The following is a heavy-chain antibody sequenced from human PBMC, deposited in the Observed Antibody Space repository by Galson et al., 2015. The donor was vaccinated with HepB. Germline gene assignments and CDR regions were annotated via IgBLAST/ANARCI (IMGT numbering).Heavy chain of an antibody. V-gene: IGHV1-2*04. Sequence: SVKVSCKASGYTFTSYAMHWVRQAPGQGLEWMGWINPNSGGTNYAQKFQGWVTMTRDTSISTAYMELSRLRSDDTAVYYCAREFGSERGFDYWGQGTLVTVSS. D-gene: IGHD3-10*01. CDR3: AREFGSERGFDY. CDR2: INPNSGGT. CDR1: GYTFTSYA. J-gene: IGHJ4*02.